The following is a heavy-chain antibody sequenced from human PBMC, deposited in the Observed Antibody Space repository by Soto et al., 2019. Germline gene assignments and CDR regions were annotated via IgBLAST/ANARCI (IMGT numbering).Heavy chain of an antibody. V-gene: IGHV6-1*01. D-gene: IGHD6-13*01. CDR2: TYYRSKWYH. CDR3: TRASYSSRWYWYFDY. J-gene: IGHJ4*02. Sequence: SQTLSHTCAISRDSVFRNCSDCNKSRETPSRGLERLGRTYYRSKWYHDYALSVKSRISINPHTSKNQISLQLNSVTPEDTAVYYCTRASYSSRWYWYFDYGGQGSLVTVPQ. CDR1: RDSVFRNCSD.